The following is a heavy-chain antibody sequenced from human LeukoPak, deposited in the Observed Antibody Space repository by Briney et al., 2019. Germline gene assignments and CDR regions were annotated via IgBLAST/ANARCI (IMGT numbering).Heavy chain of an antibody. Sequence: GGSLILSCTSVGFIFGDYAVSWFRQAPGKGLEWVGYISSKAFGATPQYAPSVRGRFTISRDDSKSIAHLQMNSLKTEDTAVYYCTRNTVTVHFDYWGQGTPVTVSS. D-gene: IGHD4-17*01. CDR2: ISSKAFGATP. J-gene: IGHJ4*02. V-gene: IGHV3-49*03. CDR1: GFIFGDYA. CDR3: TRNTVTVHFDY.